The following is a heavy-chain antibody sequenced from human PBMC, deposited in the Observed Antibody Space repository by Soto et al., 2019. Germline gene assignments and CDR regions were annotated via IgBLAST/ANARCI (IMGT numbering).Heavy chain of an antibody. D-gene: IGHD3-22*01. CDR1: GFTFSSYW. J-gene: IGHJ5*02. CDR3: ARDFVRNYYDSSGPGGWFDP. Sequence: GGSLSLSCAASGFTFSSYWMSWVRQAPGKGLEWVANIKQDGSEKYYVDSVKGRFTISRDNAKNSLYLQMNSLRAEDTAVYYCARDFVRNYYDSSGPGGWFDPWGQGTLVTVSS. CDR2: IKQDGSEK. V-gene: IGHV3-7*01.